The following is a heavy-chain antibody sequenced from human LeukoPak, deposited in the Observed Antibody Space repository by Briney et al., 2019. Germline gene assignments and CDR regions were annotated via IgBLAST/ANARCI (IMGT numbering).Heavy chain of an antibody. V-gene: IGHV3-21*01. CDR1: GFTFSSYS. CDR3: ARSIRRGGYCFDY. J-gene: IGHJ4*02. Sequence: GGSLRLSCAASGFTFSSYSMNWVRQAPGKGLEWVSSISSSSSYIYYADSVKGRFTLSRDNAKNSLYLQMNSLRAEDTAVYYCARSIRRGGYCFDYWGQGTLVTVSS. CDR2: ISSSSSYI. D-gene: IGHD5-24*01.